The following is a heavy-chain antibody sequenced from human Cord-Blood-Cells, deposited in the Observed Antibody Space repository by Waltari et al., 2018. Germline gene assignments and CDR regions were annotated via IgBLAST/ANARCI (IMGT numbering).Heavy chain of an antibody. J-gene: IGHJ3*02. CDR2: IYPGDSDT. CDR3: ARPSANSGSYYAFDI. Sequence: EVQLVQSGAEVKKPGESLKISCKGSGYSFTSYWIGWMRQMPGKGLEWMGFIYPGDSDTRYSPSFQGQVTSSADKSISTAYLQWSSLKASDTAMYYCARPSANSGSYYAFDIWGQGTMVTVSS. CDR1: GYSFTSYW. V-gene: IGHV5-51*01. D-gene: IGHD1-26*01.